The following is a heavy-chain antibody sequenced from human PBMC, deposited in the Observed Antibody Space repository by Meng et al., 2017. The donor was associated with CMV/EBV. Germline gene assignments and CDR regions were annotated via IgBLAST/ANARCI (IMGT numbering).Heavy chain of an antibody. CDR1: GFTFSSYS. V-gene: IGHV3-21*01. Sequence: GGSLRPSCAVSGFTFSSYSMNWVRQAPGKGLEWVSSISSISSYIYYADSVKGRFTISRDNAKNSLYLQMNSLRAEDTAVYYCARYLSIAAQFPREGMDVWGQGTTVTVSS. J-gene: IGHJ6*02. CDR2: ISSISSYI. CDR3: ARYLSIAAQFPREGMDV. D-gene: IGHD6-13*01.